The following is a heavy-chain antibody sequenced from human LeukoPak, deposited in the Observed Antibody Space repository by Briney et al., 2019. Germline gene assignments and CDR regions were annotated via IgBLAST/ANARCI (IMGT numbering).Heavy chain of an antibody. CDR3: AKDDGYRYDNGGWFDY. D-gene: IGHD5-18*01. CDR1: GFTFSRYA. CDR2: ISYDANIGSNK. J-gene: IGHJ4*02. Sequence: GGSLRLSCATSGFTFSRYAMHWVRQAPGKGLEWVALISYDANIGSNKYYADSVKGRFTISRDNSKNTVFLQMNSLRVDDTAVYYCAKDDGYRYDNGGWFDYWGQGTLVTVSS. V-gene: IGHV3-30-3*01.